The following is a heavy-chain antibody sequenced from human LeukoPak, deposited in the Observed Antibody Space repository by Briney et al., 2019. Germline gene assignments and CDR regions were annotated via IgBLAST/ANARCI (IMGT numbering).Heavy chain of an antibody. D-gene: IGHD1-26*01. J-gene: IGHJ4*02. CDR2: IYSGGTT. CDR1: GFTVSSNY. V-gene: IGHV3-53*05. CDR3: AKDINVGATPGLASFDY. Sequence: GGSLRLSCAASGFTVSSNYMSWVRQAPGKGLEWVSVIYSGGTTYYADSVKGRFTISRDNAKNSLYLQMNSLRAEDTALYYCAKDINVGATPGLASFDYWGQGTLVTVSS.